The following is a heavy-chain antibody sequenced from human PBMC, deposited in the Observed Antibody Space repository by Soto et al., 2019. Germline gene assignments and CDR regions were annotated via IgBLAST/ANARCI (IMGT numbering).Heavy chain of an antibody. V-gene: IGHV1-18*01. D-gene: IGHD1-26*01. Sequence: QVQLVQSGAEVKKPGASVKVSCKASGYTFTSYGISWVRQAPGQGLEWMGWISAYNGNTNYAQKLQGRVTMTTDTSTSTADLGPRSLRSDDRAVYYCAKKGVGASRGGSDYWGQGTLVAVSS. J-gene: IGHJ4*02. CDR2: ISAYNGNT. CDR1: GYTFTSYG. CDR3: AKKGVGASRGGSDY.